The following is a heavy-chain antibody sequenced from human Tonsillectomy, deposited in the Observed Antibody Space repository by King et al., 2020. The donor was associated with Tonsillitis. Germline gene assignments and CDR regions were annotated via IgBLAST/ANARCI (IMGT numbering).Heavy chain of an antibody. CDR2: ISYDGSNK. CDR3: AKEWHIVVVTARPPFDY. Sequence: VQLVESGGGVVQPGRSLRLSCAASGFTFSSYGMHWVRQAPGKGLEWVAVISYDGSNKYYADSVKGRFTISRDNSKNTLYLQMNSLRADDTAVYYCAKEWHIVVVTARPPFDYWGQGTLVTVSS. CDR1: GFTFSSYG. D-gene: IGHD2-21*02. J-gene: IGHJ4*02. V-gene: IGHV3-30*18.